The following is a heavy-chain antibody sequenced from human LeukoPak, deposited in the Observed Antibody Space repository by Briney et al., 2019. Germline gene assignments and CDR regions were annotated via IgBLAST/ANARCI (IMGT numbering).Heavy chain of an antibody. CDR1: GGSFSGYY. CDR2: INHSGST. V-gene: IGHV4-34*01. D-gene: IGHD6-19*01. Sequence: PSETLSLTCAVYGGSFSGYYWSWIRQPPGKGLEGIGEINHSGSTNYNPSLKSRVTISVDTSKNQFSLKLSSVTAADTAVYYCARGKFRIAVAGPFDYWGQGTLVTVSS. J-gene: IGHJ4*02. CDR3: ARGKFRIAVAGPFDY.